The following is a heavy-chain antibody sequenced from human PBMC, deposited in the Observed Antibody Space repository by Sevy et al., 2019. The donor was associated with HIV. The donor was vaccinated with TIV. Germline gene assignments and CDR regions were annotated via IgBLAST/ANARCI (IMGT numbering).Heavy chain of an antibody. CDR3: AREEVAYYYGMDV. CDR2: INPKSGGT. V-gene: IGHV1-2*02. CDR1: GYTFTDYY. J-gene: IGHJ6*02. Sequence: ASVKVSCKASGYTFTDYYIHWVRQAPGQGLEWMGWINPKSGGTNYAQKFHGRVTMTRDTSISTAYMELSRLRSDDTAVYYCAREEVAYYYGMDVWGQGTTVTVSS.